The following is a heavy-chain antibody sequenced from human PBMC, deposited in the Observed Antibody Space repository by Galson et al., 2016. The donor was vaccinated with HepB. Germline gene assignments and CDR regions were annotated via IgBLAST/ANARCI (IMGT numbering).Heavy chain of an antibody. V-gene: IGHV4-31*03. CDR2: ISFSRTT. Sequence: TLSLTCTVSGGSITSGTYSWSWIRQHPGAGLEWIGYISFSRTTYYNPSLKSRVTISADTSETQFSLKLSSVTAADTAVYYCARGGYYFDYWGQGTLVTVYS. CDR1: GGSITSGTYS. D-gene: IGHD3-22*01. CDR3: ARGGYYFDY. J-gene: IGHJ4*02.